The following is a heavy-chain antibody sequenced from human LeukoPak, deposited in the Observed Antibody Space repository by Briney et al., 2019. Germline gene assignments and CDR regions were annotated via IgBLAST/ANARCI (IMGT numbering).Heavy chain of an antibody. J-gene: IGHJ4*02. V-gene: IGHV4-59*08. D-gene: IGHD1-26*01. CDR3: ARVKGEELGD. CDR2: IYYSGST. CDR1: GGSISSYY. Sequence: SETLSLTCTVSGGSISSYYWSWIRQPPGKGLEWIGYIYYSGSTYYNPSLKSRVTISVDTSKNQFSLKLSSVTAADTAVYYCARVKGEELGDWGQGTLVTVSS.